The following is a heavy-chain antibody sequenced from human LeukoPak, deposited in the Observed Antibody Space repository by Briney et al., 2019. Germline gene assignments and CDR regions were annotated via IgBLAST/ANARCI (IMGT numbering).Heavy chain of an antibody. V-gene: IGHV4-38-2*02. CDR2: IYHSGST. J-gene: IGHJ6*03. CDR3: ARDIVVVVAFYYYYYMDV. D-gene: IGHD2-15*01. CDR1: GYSIISGYY. Sequence: SETLSLTCTVSGYSIISGYYWGWIRQPPGKGLEWIGSIYHSGSTYYNPSLKSRVTISVDTSKNQFSLKLSSVTAADTAVYYCARDIVVVVAFYYYYYMDVWGKGTTVTVSS.